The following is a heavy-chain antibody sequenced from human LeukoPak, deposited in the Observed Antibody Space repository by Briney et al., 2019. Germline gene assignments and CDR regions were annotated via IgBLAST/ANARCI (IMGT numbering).Heavy chain of an antibody. Sequence: GGSLRLSCAASGFTFSSYAMHWVRQAPGKGLEWVAVISYDGSNKYYADSVKGRFTISRDNSKNTLYLQMNSLRAEDTAVYYCARDRNTIFGVVRNDYWGQGTLVTVSS. CDR3: ARDRNTIFGVVRNDY. D-gene: IGHD3-3*01. V-gene: IGHV3-30-3*01. CDR2: ISYDGSNK. J-gene: IGHJ4*02. CDR1: GFTFSSYA.